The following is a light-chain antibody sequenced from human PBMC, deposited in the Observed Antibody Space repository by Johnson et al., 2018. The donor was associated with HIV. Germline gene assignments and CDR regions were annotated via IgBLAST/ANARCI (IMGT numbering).Light chain of an antibody. CDR1: SSNIGNNY. Sequence: QSVLTQPPSVSAAPGQKVTISCSGSSSNIGNNYVSWYQQIPGTAPKLLIYDNNKRPSGIPDRFSGSKSGTSATLGITGLQTGDEADYYCGAWDSSLSADVLRPGTKVTVL. V-gene: IGLV1-51*01. J-gene: IGLJ1*01. CDR2: DNN. CDR3: GAWDSSLSADV.